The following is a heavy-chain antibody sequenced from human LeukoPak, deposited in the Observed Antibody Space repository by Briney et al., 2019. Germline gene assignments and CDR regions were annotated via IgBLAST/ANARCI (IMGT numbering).Heavy chain of an antibody. J-gene: IGHJ6*02. Sequence: EGSLRPSCAASGFTFSSYWMNWARQAPGKGLEWVASINHNGNVNYYVDSVKGRFTISRDNAKNSLYLQMSNLRAEDTAVYFCARGGGLDVWGQGATVTVSS. V-gene: IGHV3-7*03. CDR2: INHNGNVN. D-gene: IGHD3-16*01. CDR3: ARGGGLDV. CDR1: GFTFSSYW.